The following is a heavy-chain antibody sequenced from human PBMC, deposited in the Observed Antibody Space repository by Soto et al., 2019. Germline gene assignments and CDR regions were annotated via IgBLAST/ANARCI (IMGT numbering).Heavy chain of an antibody. Sequence: SETLSLTCTVSGGSISSGGYYWSWIRQHPGKGLEWIGYIYYSGSTYYNPSLKSRVTISVDTSKNQFSLKLSSVTAADTAVYYFARDRCSSTSCYQSDAFDIWGQGTMVTVSS. CDR1: GGSISSGGYY. CDR3: ARDRCSSTSCYQSDAFDI. D-gene: IGHD2-2*01. V-gene: IGHV4-31*03. J-gene: IGHJ3*02. CDR2: IYYSGST.